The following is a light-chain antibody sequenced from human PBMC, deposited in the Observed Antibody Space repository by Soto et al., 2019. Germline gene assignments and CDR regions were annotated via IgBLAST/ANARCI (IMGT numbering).Light chain of an antibody. J-gene: IGKJ2*01. Sequence: IQMTQSPSSLSASVGDRVIITCRSDHSINNYLNWYQQRPGKVPKLLIYAASTLQSGVPSGFSGSGSGRVFTLTINSLQPEDFATYYCQQSYSTLGTFGRGTRVEI. V-gene: IGKV1-39*01. CDR2: AAS. CDR1: HSINNY. CDR3: QQSYSTLGT.